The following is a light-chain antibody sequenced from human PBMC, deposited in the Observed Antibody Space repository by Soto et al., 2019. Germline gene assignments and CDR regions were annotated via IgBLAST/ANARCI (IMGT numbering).Light chain of an antibody. CDR3: QHYGTSTRT. V-gene: IGKV3-20*01. CDR1: QSVSATY. J-gene: IGKJ1*01. CDR2: AAS. Sequence: EIDLTQSPGTLSLSPGESATLSCRATQSVSATYLAWYQQKPGQAPRLLIYAASSRATDIPDRFSGSGSGTDFTLAISRLEPEDFAVYWCQHYGTSTRTFGQGTKV.